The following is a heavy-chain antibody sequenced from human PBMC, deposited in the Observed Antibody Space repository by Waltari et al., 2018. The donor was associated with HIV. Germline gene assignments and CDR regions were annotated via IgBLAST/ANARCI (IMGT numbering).Heavy chain of an antibody. D-gene: IGHD2-21*02. J-gene: IGHJ4*02. CDR1: GYSISSGYY. V-gene: IGHV4-38-2*02. CDR3: ASPGGVVTAIREYFDY. CDR2: IYHSGST. Sequence: QVQLQESGPGLVKPSETLSLTCTVSGYSISSGYYWGWIRQPPGKGLAWIGSIYHSGSTYSNPSLKSRVTISVDTSKNQFSLKLSSVTAADTAVYYCASPGGVVTAIREYFDYWGQGTLVTVSS.